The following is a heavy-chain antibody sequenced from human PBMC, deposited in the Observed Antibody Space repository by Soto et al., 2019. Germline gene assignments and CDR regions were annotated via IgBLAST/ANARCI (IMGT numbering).Heavy chain of an antibody. CDR2: INAGNGNT. CDR3: ARDAWLGYCSSTSCSQFDY. J-gene: IGHJ4*02. D-gene: IGHD2-2*01. V-gene: IGHV1-3*01. CDR1: GFPFTSYT. Sequence: QVQLVQSGAEVKKPGASVKVSCKASGFPFTSYTIHWVRQAPGQSLEYMGWINAGNGNTKYSQKFQDRATFARDTSANTAYMELTNLRSGDTSVFYCARDAWLGYCSSTSCSQFDYWGQGTLVTVSS.